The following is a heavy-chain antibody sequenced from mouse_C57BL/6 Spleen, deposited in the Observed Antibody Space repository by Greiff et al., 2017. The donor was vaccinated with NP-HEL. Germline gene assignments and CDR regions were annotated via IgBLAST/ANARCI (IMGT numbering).Heavy chain of an antibody. Sequence: QVQLQQSGAELARPGASVKMSCKASGYTFTSYTMHWVKQRPGQGLEWIGYINPSSGYTKYNQKFKDKATLTADKSSSTAYMQLSSLTSEDSVVYYCARSPTVVAKGYAMDYWGQGTSVTVSS. CDR3: ARSPTVVAKGYAMDY. V-gene: IGHV1-4*01. D-gene: IGHD1-1*01. J-gene: IGHJ4*01. CDR1: GYTFTSYT. CDR2: INPSSGYT.